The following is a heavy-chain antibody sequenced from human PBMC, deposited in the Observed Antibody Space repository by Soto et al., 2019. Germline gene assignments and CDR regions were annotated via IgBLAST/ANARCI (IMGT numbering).Heavy chain of an antibody. J-gene: IGHJ6*03. CDR1: GYTFTSYY. Sequence: QVQLVQSGAEVKKPGASVTVSCKASGYTFTSYYIHWVRQAPGKGIEWMGIINPSGGSTSYAQKFQGRVTMTRDTSTSTVYMEVSGLRSEDTAVYYCAKDQEPSTLYCDYYYMDVWGKGTTVTVSS. CDR3: AKDQEPSTLYCDYYYMDV. V-gene: IGHV1-46*03. D-gene: IGHD2-15*01. CDR2: INPSGGST.